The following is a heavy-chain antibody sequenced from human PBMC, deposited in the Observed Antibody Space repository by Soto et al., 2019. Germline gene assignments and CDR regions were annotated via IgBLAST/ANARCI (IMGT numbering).Heavy chain of an antibody. CDR2: INHSGST. V-gene: IGHV4-34*01. J-gene: IGHJ5*02. Sequence: SETLSLTCAVYGGSFSGYYWSWIRQPPGKGLEWIGEINHSGSTNYNPSLKSRVTISVDTSKNQFSLKLSSVTAADTAVYYCERGKLMVGGGWFDPWGQGTLVTVSS. CDR1: GGSFSGYY. D-gene: IGHD3-10*01. CDR3: ERGKLMVGGGWFDP.